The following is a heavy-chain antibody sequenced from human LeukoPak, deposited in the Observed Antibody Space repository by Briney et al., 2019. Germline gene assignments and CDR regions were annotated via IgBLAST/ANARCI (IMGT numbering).Heavy chain of an antibody. CDR1: GGSFSGYY. V-gene: IGHV4-34*01. CDR3: ARAPLSGTYYTDAFDI. Sequence: SETLSLTCAVYGGSFSGYYWSWIRQPPGKGLDWIGEINHSGSTNYNPSLKSRVTISPDKSKNQFSLTLTSVTAADTAVYFCARAPLSGTYYTDAFDIWGQGTMVTVSS. CDR2: INHSGST. J-gene: IGHJ3*02. D-gene: IGHD1-26*01.